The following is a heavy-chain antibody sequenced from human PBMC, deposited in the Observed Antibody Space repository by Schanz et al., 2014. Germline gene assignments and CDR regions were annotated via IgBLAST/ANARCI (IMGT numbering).Heavy chain of an antibody. CDR3: ARGYGDSPTDF. CDR2: IIPIPGIA. J-gene: IGHJ4*02. CDR1: GGTFNSYT. V-gene: IGHV1-69*02. Sequence: QVQLVQSGAEVKKPGSSMKVSCKASGGTFNSYTINWVRQAPGQGLEWMGRIIPIPGIANYAQKCQGRVTITADRSTSTAYMELSSLRSEDTAVYYCARGYGDSPTDFWGQGTLVTVSS. D-gene: IGHD4-17*01.